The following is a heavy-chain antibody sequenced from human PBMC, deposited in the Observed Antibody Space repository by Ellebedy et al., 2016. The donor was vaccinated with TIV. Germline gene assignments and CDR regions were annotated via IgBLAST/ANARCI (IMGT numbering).Heavy chain of an antibody. J-gene: IGHJ4*02. CDR2: ISAYYGST. V-gene: IGHV1-18*01. CDR3: VREMEAPGTNSFAY. Sequence: AASVKVSCKTSGYNFIDYGVSWVRQAPGQGLEWMGWISAYYGSTTYAQSLQGRVTLTRDTSTSTLYMELRSLRFDDTAVYYCVREMEAPGTNSFAYWGQGTLVTVSS. CDR1: GYNFIDYG. D-gene: IGHD1-1*01.